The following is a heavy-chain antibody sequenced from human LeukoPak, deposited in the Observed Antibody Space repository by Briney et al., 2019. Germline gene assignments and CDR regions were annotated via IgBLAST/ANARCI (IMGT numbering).Heavy chain of an antibody. Sequence: GSLRLSCAASGFTFSSYGMHWVRQAPGNGLEWVAFIRYDGSNKYYADSVKGRFTISRDNSKNTLYLQMNSLRAEDTAVYYCTREADGSLDYWGQGTLVTVSS. CDR1: GFTFSSYG. V-gene: IGHV3-30*02. D-gene: IGHD6-13*01. CDR3: TREADGSLDY. CDR2: IRYDGSNK. J-gene: IGHJ4*02.